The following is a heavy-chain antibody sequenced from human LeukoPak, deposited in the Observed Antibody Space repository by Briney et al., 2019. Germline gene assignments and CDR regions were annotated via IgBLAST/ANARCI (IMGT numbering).Heavy chain of an antibody. D-gene: IGHD1-26*01. CDR2: VYYIANT. CDR1: GDSVGSAGYY. CDR3: ARTQSQSGSYRYYFGY. V-gene: IGHV4-61*08. Sequence: SETLSPTCTVSGDSVGSAGYYWSWIRQPPGGGLEWIGYVYYIANTNYNPSLKSRVTMSVNPSKNQFSLKLNSVTAADTAMYYCARTQSQSGSYRYYFGYWGQGTLVTVSS. J-gene: IGHJ4*02.